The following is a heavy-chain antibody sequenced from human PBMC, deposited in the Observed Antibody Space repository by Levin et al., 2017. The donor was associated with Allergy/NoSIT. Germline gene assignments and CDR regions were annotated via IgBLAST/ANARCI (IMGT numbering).Heavy chain of an antibody. Sequence: SETLSLTCTVSGGSISSYYWSCIRQPAGKGLEWIGRIYSSGNTNYNPSLKSRLTMSVYTSKNQFSLRLSSVTAADTAVYYCAKSSGRTFDYWGQGTLVTVSS. CDR1: GGSISSYY. CDR2: IYSSGNT. V-gene: IGHV4-4*07. CDR3: AKSSGRTFDY. J-gene: IGHJ4*02. D-gene: IGHD1-26*01.